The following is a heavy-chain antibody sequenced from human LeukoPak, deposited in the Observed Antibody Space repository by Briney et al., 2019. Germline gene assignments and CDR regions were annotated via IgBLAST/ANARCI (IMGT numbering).Heavy chain of an antibody. CDR2: INPDSGGT. CDR1: GYIFTNYY. D-gene: IGHD3-10*01. CDR3: AAFGPSYYGSGSSKGGER. V-gene: IGHV1-2*02. Sequence: ASVKVSCKASGYIFTNYYIHWVRQAPGQGLEWMGWINPDSGGTNFAQKFQGRVTMTRDTSISTAYLDVRSLTSDDTAVYYCAAFGPSYYGSGSSKGGERWGQGTLVTVSS. J-gene: IGHJ4*02.